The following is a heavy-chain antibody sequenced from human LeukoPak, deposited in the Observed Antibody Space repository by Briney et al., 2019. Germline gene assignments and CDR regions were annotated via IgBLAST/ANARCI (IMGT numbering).Heavy chain of an antibody. V-gene: IGHV4-30-4*08. CDR1: SGSLSSGDYY. J-gene: IGHJ4*02. Sequence: SQTLSLTCTVSSGSLSSGDYYWGWIRQPPGKGLEGIGYIYYSGSTYYNPSLKSRVTISVDTSKNQFSLKLSSVTAADTAVYYCAREGEIAAAGTFRHWGQGTLVTVSS. CDR2: IYYSGST. CDR3: AREGEIAAAGTFRH. D-gene: IGHD6-13*01.